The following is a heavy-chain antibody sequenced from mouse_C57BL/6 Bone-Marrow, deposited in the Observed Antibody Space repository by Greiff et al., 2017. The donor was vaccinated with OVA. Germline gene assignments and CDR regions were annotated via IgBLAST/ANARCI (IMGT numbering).Heavy chain of an antibody. CDR3: AREIS. Sequence: VQLKESGPGLVKPSQSLSLTCSVTGYSITSGYYWNWIRQFPGNKLEWMGYISYDGSNKYNPSLKNRISITRDTSKNQFFLKLNSVTTEDTATYYCAREISWGQGTTLTVSS. CDR1: GYSITSGYY. CDR2: ISYDGSN. J-gene: IGHJ2*01. V-gene: IGHV3-6*01.